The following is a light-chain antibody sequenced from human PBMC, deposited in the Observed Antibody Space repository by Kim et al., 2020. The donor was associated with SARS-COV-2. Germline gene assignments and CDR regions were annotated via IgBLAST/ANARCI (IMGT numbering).Light chain of an antibody. J-gene: IGKJ4*01. Sequence: SASVGDRVTITCQASQGISKNLNWYQQKPGKAPKVLMYDASKLATGVPSRFSGGGSGTDFTFTISSLQPEDIATYYCQHYSNLPLTFGGGTKLEIK. CDR1: QGISKN. CDR3: QHYSNLPLT. V-gene: IGKV1-33*01. CDR2: DAS.